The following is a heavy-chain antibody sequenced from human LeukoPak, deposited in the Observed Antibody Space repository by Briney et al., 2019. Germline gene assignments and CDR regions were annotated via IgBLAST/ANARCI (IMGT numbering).Heavy chain of an antibody. J-gene: IGHJ4*02. V-gene: IGHV1-18*01. CDR2: ISTNNGNT. Sequence: GASVKVSCKASGYTFTNYHISWVRQAPGQGLEWMGWISTNNGNTNYAQNLQGRVTMTKDTSTSTAYMELRSLRSDDTAVYYCALISYCTLVTCYFLDYWGQGTLVSVSS. CDR3: ALISYCTLVTCYFLDY. D-gene: IGHD2-8*01. CDR1: GYTFTNYH.